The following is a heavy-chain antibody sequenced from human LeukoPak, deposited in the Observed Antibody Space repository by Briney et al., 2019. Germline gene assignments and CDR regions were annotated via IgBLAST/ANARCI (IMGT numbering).Heavy chain of an antibody. J-gene: IGHJ4*02. Sequence: GASVKVSCKASGYTFTDYYIHWVRQAPGQGLEWMGWIDPNSGGTNYAQKFQGRVTMTRDTSISTAYMELSRLRSDDTAVYYCARDVRTYYYDSSGYGYWGQGTLVTVSS. D-gene: IGHD3-22*01. CDR1: GYTFTDYY. CDR3: ARDVRTYYYDSSGYGY. V-gene: IGHV1-2*02. CDR2: IDPNSGGT.